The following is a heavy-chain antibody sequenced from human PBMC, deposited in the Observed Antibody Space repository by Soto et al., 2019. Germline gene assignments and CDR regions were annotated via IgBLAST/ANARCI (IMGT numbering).Heavy chain of an antibody. J-gene: IGHJ4*02. CDR1: GYPFTTYY. V-gene: IGHV1-2*02. CDR3: ATDDYGIFPY. Sequence: HVQLVQSGTEVKKPGASVRVSCMVSGYPFTTYYIHWVRQAPGQGLEWMGWIDPRSGGTVYEQKFQGRVTLTRDPALSPVYMGLSGPKTADTALYYCATDDYGIFPYWGQGSLVTVSS. D-gene: IGHD3-10*01. CDR2: IDPRSGGT.